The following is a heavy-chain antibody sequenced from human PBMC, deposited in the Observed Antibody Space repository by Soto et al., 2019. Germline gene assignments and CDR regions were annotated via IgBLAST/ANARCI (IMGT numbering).Heavy chain of an antibody. D-gene: IGHD6-19*01. CDR3: ARLAVAGTNWFDP. Sequence: QVQLVQSGAEVKKPGSSEKVSCKASGGTFSSYTISWVRQAPGQGLEWMGRIIPILGIANYAQKFQGRVTITADKSTSTAYMELSSLRSEDTAVYYCARLAVAGTNWFDPWGQGTLVTVSS. V-gene: IGHV1-69*02. J-gene: IGHJ5*02. CDR1: GGTFSSYT. CDR2: IIPILGIA.